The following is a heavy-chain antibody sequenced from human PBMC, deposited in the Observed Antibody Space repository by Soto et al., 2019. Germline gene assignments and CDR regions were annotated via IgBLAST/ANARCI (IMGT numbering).Heavy chain of an antibody. CDR2: IYYSGST. CDR3: ARDRREVPNAPYYYYYGMDV. D-gene: IGHD1-1*01. Sequence: SETLSLTCTVSGGSISSGGYYWSWIRQHPGKGLEWIGYIYYSGSTYYNPSLKSRVTISVDTSKNQFSLKLSSVTAADTAVYYCARDRREVPNAPYYYYYGMDVWGQGTTVTVSS. CDR1: GGSISSGGYY. J-gene: IGHJ6*02. V-gene: IGHV4-31*03.